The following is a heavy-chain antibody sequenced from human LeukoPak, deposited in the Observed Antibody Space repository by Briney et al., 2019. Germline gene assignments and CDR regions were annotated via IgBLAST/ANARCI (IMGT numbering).Heavy chain of an antibody. CDR1: GGSFSGYY. J-gene: IGHJ1*01. CDR2: INHSGSI. CDR3: AREAQYCSGSSCYGGYFQH. V-gene: IGHV4-34*01. Sequence: PSETLSLTCAVYGGSFSGYYWSWIRQPPGKGLEWIGEINHSGSIIYNLSLKSRVTISVDTSKNHLSLRLTSVTAADMAVYYCAREAQYCSGSSCYGGYFQHWGQGTLVTVSS. D-gene: IGHD2-15*01.